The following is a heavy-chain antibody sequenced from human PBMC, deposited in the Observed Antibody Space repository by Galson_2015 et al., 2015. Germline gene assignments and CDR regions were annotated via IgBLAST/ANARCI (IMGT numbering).Heavy chain of an antibody. V-gene: IGHV4-31*03. CDR1: GGSISSSHYYY. CDR3: TGGGSGTQYRVGFDF. CDR2: IYYTGST. J-gene: IGHJ4*02. D-gene: IGHD3-10*01. Sequence: TLSLTCTVSGGSISSSHYYYWSWIRQHPGKGLEWIGYIYYTGSTYNNPSLESRVTISVDTSKNRFSLKLTSVTAADTAVYYCTGGGSGTQYRVGFDFWGQGTLVSVSS.